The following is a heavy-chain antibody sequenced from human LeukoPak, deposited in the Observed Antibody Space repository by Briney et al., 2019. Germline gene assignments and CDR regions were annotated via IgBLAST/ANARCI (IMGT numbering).Heavy chain of an antibody. CDR3: ARDVAGAKGYFDY. CDR1: GGSISSGGYS. D-gene: IGHD2-15*01. J-gene: IGHJ4*02. Sequence: SETLSLTCTVSGGSISSGGYSWSWIRQHPGKGLEWIGYIYYSGSTYYNPSLKSRVTISVDTSKNQFSLKLSSVTAADTAVYYCARDVAGAKGYFDYWGQGTLVTVSS. CDR2: IYYSGST. V-gene: IGHV4-31*03.